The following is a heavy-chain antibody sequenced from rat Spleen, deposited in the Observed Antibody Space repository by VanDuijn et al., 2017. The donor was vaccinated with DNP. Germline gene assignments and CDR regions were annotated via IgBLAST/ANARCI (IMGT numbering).Heavy chain of an antibody. CDR3: ATQGTMAAMPFAF. Sequence: EVQLVESGGDLVQPGRSLKLSCAVSGFTFSNYDMAWVRQAPTKGLEWVASISPSGDSTYCRDSVKGRFTISRDNTKNSVYLQMDSLRSEDTATYHCATQGTMAAMPFAFWGQGTLVTVSS. D-gene: IGHD1-2*01. V-gene: IGHV5S13*01. J-gene: IGHJ3*01. CDR2: ISPSGDST. CDR1: GFTFSNYD.